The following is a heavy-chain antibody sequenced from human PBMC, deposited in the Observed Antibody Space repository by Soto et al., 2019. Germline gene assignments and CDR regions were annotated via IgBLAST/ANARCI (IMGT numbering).Heavy chain of an antibody. CDR2: INHSGST. Sequence: SETLSLTCAVYGGSFSGYYWSWIRQPPGKGLEWIGEINHSGSTNYNPSLKSRVTISVDTSKNQFSLKLSSVTAADTAVYYCARPGGNYGGNSGYIDYWGQGTLVTVSS. D-gene: IGHD4-17*01. CDR1: GGSFSGYY. CDR3: ARPGGNYGGNSGYIDY. J-gene: IGHJ4*02. V-gene: IGHV4-34*01.